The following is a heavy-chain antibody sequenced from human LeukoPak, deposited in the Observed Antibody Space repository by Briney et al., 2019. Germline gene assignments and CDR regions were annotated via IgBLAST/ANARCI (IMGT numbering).Heavy chain of an antibody. CDR2: INHSGST. V-gene: IGHV4-34*01. CDR1: GGSFSGYY. D-gene: IGHD3-22*01. J-gene: IGHJ4*02. CDR3: ARGRRDHYDSSGYRLDY. Sequence: PSETLFLTCAVYGGSFSGYYWSWIRQPPGKGLEWIGEINHSGSTNYNPSLKSRVTISVDTSKNQFSLKLSSVTAADTAVYYCARGRRDHYDSSGYRLDYWGQGTLVTVSS.